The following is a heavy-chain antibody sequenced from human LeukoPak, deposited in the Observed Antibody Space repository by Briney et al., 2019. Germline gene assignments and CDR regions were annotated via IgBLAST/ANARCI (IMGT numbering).Heavy chain of an antibody. CDR2: IYPGDSDT. D-gene: IGHD6-6*01. Sequence: GESLKISWKGSGYSFTIYWIGWVRQIPGKGLGWIGIIYPGDSDTRYSPSFQGQVTISADKSISTAYLQWSSRKASDTAMYYCARHSSSSAWDWFDPWGQGTLVTVYS. CDR3: ARHSSSSAWDWFDP. J-gene: IGHJ5*02. CDR1: GYSFTIYW. V-gene: IGHV5-51*01.